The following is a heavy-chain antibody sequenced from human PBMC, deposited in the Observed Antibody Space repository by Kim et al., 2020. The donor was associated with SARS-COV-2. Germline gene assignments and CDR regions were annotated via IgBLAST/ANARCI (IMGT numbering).Heavy chain of an antibody. CDR3: TRGNVKLDV. CDR2: ISSSRT. V-gene: IGHV3-11*05. J-gene: IGHJ6*02. Sequence: GGSLRLSCAASGFTYSDFYMSWIRQPPGKGLEWVSSISSSRTFYGDSVKGRFTISRDNAKNSLSLQMDSLRVEDTAVYFCTRGNVKLDVWGHGTTVTVSS. CDR1: GFTYSDFY.